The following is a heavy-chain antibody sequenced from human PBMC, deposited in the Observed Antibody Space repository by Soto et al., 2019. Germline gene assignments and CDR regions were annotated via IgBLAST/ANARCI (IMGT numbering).Heavy chain of an antibody. CDR3: ARWFGGSTDYFDY. Sequence: PSETLSLTCTVSGGSISSYYWSWIRQPPGKGLEWIGYIYYSGSTNYNPSLKRRVTISVDTSKNQFSLKLSSVTAADTAVYYCARWFGGSTDYFDYWGQGTLVTVSS. V-gene: IGHV4-59*01. D-gene: IGHD2-15*01. CDR2: IYYSGST. CDR1: GGSISSYY. J-gene: IGHJ4*02.